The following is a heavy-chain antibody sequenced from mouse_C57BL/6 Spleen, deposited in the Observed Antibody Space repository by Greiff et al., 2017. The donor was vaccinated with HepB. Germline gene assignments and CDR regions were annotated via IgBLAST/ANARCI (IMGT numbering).Heavy chain of an antibody. CDR2: FHPYNDDT. V-gene: IGHV1-47*01. J-gene: IGHJ4*01. CDR3: AGGGYYGSNYYAMDY. Sequence: QVQLQQSGAELVKPGASVKMSCKASGYTFTTYPIEWMKQNHGKSLEWIGNFHPYNDDTKYNEKFKGKATLTVEKSSSTVYLELSRLTSDDSAVYYCAGGGYYGSNYYAMDYWGQGTSVTVSS. CDR1: GYTFTTYP. D-gene: IGHD1-1*01.